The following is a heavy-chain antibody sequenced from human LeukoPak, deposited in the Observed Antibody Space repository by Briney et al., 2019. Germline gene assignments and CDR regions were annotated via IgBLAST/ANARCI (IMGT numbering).Heavy chain of an antibody. J-gene: IGHJ6*03. CDR3: ARGVADIVVVPAAYVYYYYYMDV. CDR1: GFTFSTYG. Sequence: GGSLRLSCAASGFTFSTYGMHWVRQAPGEGLEWVAFIRYDGSHKYYADSVKGRFTISRDDSKYTLYLQMNSLRVEDTAVYYCARGVADIVVVPAAYVYYYYYMDVWGKGTTVTVSS. D-gene: IGHD2-2*01. V-gene: IGHV3-30*02. CDR2: IRYDGSHK.